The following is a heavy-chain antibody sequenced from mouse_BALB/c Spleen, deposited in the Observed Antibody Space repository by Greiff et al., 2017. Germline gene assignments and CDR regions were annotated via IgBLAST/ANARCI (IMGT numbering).Heavy chain of an antibody. J-gene: IGHJ4*01. Sequence: TGGGLVQPKGSLKLSCAASGFTFNTNAMNWVRQAPGKGLEWVARIRSKSNNYATYYADSVKDRFTISRDDSQSMLYLQMNNLKTEDTAMYYCVRYGYYAMDYWGQGTSVTVSS. CDR2: IRSKSNNYAT. D-gene: IGHD2-10*02. CDR1: GFTFNTNA. V-gene: IGHV10S3*01. CDR3: VRYGYYAMDY.